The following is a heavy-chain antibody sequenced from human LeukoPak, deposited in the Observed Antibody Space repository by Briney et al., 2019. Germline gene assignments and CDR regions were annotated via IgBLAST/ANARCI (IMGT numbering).Heavy chain of an antibody. J-gene: IGHJ4*02. CDR3: VRDMIAASGTGG. V-gene: IGHV1-2*02. CDR2: INPESGDT. Sequence: ASVKVSCKASGYTFTGHYMHWVRQAPGQGLEWMGWINPESGDTNYAQNFQGRVTMTRDTSISTAYMELSGLRSDDRAVYYCVRDMIAASGTGGWGQGTLVTVSS. CDR1: GYTFTGHY. D-gene: IGHD6-13*01.